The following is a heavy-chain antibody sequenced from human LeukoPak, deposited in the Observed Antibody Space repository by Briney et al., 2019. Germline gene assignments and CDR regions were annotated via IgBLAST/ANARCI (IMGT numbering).Heavy chain of an antibody. CDR2: IDYSGNT. V-gene: IGHV4-59*12. Sequence: SETLSLTCTVSGVSISTYYWTWIRQPPGKGLEWIGNIDYSGNTKYNPSLNSRVTISVDTSKNHFSLKLSSVTAADTAVYYCARWYYDSSGYRYFDYWGQGTLVIVSS. CDR3: ARWYYDSSGYRYFDY. J-gene: IGHJ4*02. D-gene: IGHD3-22*01. CDR1: GVSISTYY.